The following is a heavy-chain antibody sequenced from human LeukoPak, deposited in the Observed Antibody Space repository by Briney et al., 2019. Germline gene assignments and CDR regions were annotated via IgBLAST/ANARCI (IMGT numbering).Heavy chain of an antibody. CDR2: ISANNGNT. CDR1: GYSFVIFG. J-gene: IGHJ5*02. V-gene: IGHV1-18*01. CDR3: ARVGVVVPAAWFDP. Sequence: ASVTVSFKASGYSFVIFGISWVRQAPGQGREWMGWISANNGNTNYAQNLQGRVTMTTDTSTSTAYMELRSLRSDDTAVYYCARVGVVVPAAWFDPWGQGTLVTVSS. D-gene: IGHD2-2*01.